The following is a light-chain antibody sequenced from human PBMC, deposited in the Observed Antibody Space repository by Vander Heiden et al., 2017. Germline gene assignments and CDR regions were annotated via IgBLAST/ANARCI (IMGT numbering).Light chain of an antibody. CDR1: SSNIGAGYD. Sequence: QSVLTQPPSVSGPPGQRVTIPCSGSSSNIGAGYDVHRYQQLPGTPPKHNIDANSKRPSGVPNRFSGSKSGTSASLAITGLQAEDEAEYYCQSSDSSLSAVVFGGGTKLTVL. CDR2: ANS. V-gene: IGLV1-40*01. J-gene: IGLJ2*01. CDR3: QSSDSSLSAVV.